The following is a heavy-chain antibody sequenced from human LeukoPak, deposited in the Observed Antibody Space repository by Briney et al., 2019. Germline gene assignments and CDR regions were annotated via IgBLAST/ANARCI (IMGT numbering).Heavy chain of an antibody. CDR3: ARAFSYPYFDY. J-gene: IGHJ4*02. V-gene: IGHV4-59*08. Sequence: SETLSLTCTVSGGSLSSYYWSWIRQPPGKGLEWIGYIFYSGNTNYNPSLKSRVTMSVDTSKNQFSLKLSSVTAADTALYYCARAFSYPYFDYWGQGTLVTVSS. CDR2: IFYSGNT. CDR1: GGSLSSYY.